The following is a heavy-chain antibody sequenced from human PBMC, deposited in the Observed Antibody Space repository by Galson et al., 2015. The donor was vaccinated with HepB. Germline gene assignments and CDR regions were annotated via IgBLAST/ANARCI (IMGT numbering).Heavy chain of an antibody. CDR1: GFTFSRYW. CDR3: ARDRVLAGGGGWFDP. D-gene: IGHD3-3*02. V-gene: IGHV3-7*01. J-gene: IGHJ5*02. Sequence: SLRLSCAASGFTFSRYWMSWVRQAPGKGLEWVANIKEDGTEKYHVDSVKGRFTISRDNAKNSLYLQMNSLRAEDTAVYYCARDRVLAGGGGWFDPWGQGTLVTVSS. CDR2: IKEDGTEK.